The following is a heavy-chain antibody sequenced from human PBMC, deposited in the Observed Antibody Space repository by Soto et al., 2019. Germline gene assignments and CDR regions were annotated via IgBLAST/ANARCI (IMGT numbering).Heavy chain of an antibody. CDR1: GGSLDNYY. Sequence: QVQLQESGPGLVKPSETLSLTCAVSGGSLDNYYWSWIRQSPGKGLEWIGYVYYSGSTRYNPSLRSRVTILLDTSKNQFSLMLTSVTAADTAIYYCARDFVVVVEAVEFWYFDLWGRGALVTVSS. J-gene: IGHJ2*01. D-gene: IGHD2-15*01. V-gene: IGHV4-59*01. CDR2: VYYSGST. CDR3: ARDFVVVVEAVEFWYFDL.